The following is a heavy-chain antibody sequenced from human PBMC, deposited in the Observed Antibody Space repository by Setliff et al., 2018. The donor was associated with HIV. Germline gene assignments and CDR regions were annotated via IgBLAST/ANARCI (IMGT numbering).Heavy chain of an antibody. CDR2: IFDSGTT. D-gene: IGHD5-12*01. CDR3: AREWLQHTGDDAFDV. V-gene: IGHV4-59*12. CDR1: GGSITSYY. Sequence: PSETLSLTCTVSGGSITSYYWNWIRQSPGKGLEWIGYIFDSGTTKYNPSVTSRVTISVDASKNQFSLKLSSVTAADTAVYYCAREWLQHTGDDAFDVWGQGTMVTVSS. J-gene: IGHJ3*01.